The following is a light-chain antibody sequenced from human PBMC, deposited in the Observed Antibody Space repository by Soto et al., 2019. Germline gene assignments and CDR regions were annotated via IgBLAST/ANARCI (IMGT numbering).Light chain of an antibody. CDR3: AAWDDSLSGLV. CDR2: EGI. V-gene: IGLV2-14*02. CDR1: SSDIGTYNL. J-gene: IGLJ2*01. Sequence: QSALTQPASVSGSPGQSITISCTGTSSDIGTYNLVSWYQHYPGKAPKLMIYEGIKRPSGVSNRFSGSKSGTSASLAISGLRSEDEADYHCAAWDDSLSGLVFGGGTKLTVL.